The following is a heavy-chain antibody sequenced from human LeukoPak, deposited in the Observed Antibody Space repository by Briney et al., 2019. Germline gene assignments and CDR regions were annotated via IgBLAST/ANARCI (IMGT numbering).Heavy chain of an antibody. J-gene: IGHJ4*02. CDR2: IGAGSTPI. CDR3: AKDRRFGEFLFDY. CDR1: GFTFDSYT. D-gene: IGHD3-10*01. Sequence: PGGSLRLSCAASGFTFDSYTVSWVRKDPGKGLEWVASIGAGSTPIYYADSVRGRFTISRDNSKNTLYLQMNSLRAEDTAVYYCAKDRRFGEFLFDYWGQGTLVTVSS. V-gene: IGHV3-23*01.